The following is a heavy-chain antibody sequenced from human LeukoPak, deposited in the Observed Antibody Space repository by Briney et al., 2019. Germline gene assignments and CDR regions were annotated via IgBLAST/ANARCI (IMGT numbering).Heavy chain of an antibody. Sequence: GASVKVSCKASGGTFSSYAISWVRQAPGQGLEWMGGIIPIFGTANYAQKFQGRVTITADESTSTAYMELSSLRSEDTAVYYCASIMRVRGVPLFPFDYWGQGTLVTVSS. CDR1: GGTFSSYA. J-gene: IGHJ4*02. V-gene: IGHV1-69*13. CDR3: ASIMRVRGVPLFPFDY. CDR2: IIPIFGTA. D-gene: IGHD3-10*01.